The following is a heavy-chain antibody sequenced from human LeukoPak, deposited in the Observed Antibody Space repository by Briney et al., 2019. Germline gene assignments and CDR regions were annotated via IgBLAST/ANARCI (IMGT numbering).Heavy chain of an antibody. CDR2: SYERGST. CDR3: TRDRELGY. V-gene: IGHV4-59*01. CDR1: GGSISSYY. J-gene: IGHJ4*02. D-gene: IGHD1-1*01. Sequence: SETLSLTCTVSGGSISSYYWSWIRQPPGKGLEWIGWSYERGSTSYNPSLKRRVAISVDTSKNQFSLRLSSVTAADTAVYYCTRDRELGYWGQGTLVTVSS.